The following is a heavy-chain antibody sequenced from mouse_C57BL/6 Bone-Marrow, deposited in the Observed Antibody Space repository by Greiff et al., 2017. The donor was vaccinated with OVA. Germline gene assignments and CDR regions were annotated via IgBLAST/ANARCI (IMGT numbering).Heavy chain of an antibody. D-gene: IGHD2-1*01. CDR2: IDPEDGET. V-gene: IGHV14-2*01. CDR1: GFNIKDYY. CDR3: ARSYGNMYYFDY. Sequence: VHVKQSGAELVKPGASVKLSCTASGFNIKDYYMHWVKQRTEQGLEWIGRIDPEDGETKYAPKFQGKATITADTSSNTAYLQLSSLTSEDTAVYYCARSYGNMYYFDYWGQGTTLTVSS. J-gene: IGHJ2*01.